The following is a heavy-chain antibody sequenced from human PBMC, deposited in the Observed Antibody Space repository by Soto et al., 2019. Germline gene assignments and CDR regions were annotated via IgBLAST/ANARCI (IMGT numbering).Heavy chain of an antibody. V-gene: IGHV4-34*01. CDR1: GGSFSGYY. Sequence: SETLSLTCAVYGGSFSGYYWSWIRQPPGKGLEWIGEINHSGSTNYNPSLKSRVTISVDTSKNQFSLKLSSVTAADTSVYYCVRFLRTTAAGPDYWGQGTLVTVSS. D-gene: IGHD6-13*01. CDR3: VRFLRTTAAGPDY. CDR2: INHSGST. J-gene: IGHJ4*02.